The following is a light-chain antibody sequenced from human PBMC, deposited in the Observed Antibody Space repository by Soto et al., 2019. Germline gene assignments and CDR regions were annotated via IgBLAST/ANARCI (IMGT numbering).Light chain of an antibody. V-gene: IGKV1-5*01. Sequence: DIQMTQSPSTLSASVGDRVTITCRASQSISSWLAWYQQKPGKAPKLLIYDASSWESGVPSRFSGSGSGTEFTLTISSLQADDFATYYCQQYNSYSLTFGPGTKVDIK. CDR1: QSISSW. CDR3: QQYNSYSLT. J-gene: IGKJ3*01. CDR2: DAS.